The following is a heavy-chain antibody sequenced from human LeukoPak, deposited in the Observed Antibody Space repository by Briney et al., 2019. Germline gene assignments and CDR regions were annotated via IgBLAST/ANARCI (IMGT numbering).Heavy chain of an antibody. CDR1: GGSISRGGYY. J-gene: IGHJ4*02. CDR3: ARVSCSGGSCYFGY. Sequence: SQTLSLTCTVSGGSISRGGYYWSWIRQHPGKGLEWIGYIYYSGSTYYNPSLKSRVTISVDTSKNQFSLKLSSVTAADTAVYYCARVSCSGGSCYFGYWGQGTLVTVSS. V-gene: IGHV4-31*03. D-gene: IGHD2-15*01. CDR2: IYYSGST.